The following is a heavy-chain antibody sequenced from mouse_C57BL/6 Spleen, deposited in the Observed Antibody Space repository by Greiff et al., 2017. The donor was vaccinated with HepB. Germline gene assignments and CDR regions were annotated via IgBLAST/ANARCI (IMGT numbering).Heavy chain of an antibody. Sequence: EVQLQQSGPVLVKPGASVKMSCKASGYTFTDYYMNWVKQSHGKSLEWIGVINPYNGGTSYNQKFKCKATLTVDKSSSTAYMELNSLTSEDSAVYYGARSVHRAWYFDVLGTGTTVTVSS. CDR3: ARSVHRAWYFDV. J-gene: IGHJ1*03. CDR1: GYTFTDYY. V-gene: IGHV1-19*01. CDR2: INPYNGGT. D-gene: IGHD3-1*01.